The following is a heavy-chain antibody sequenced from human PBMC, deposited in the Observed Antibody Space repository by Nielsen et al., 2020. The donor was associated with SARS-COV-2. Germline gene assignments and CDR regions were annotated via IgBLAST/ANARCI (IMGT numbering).Heavy chain of an antibody. V-gene: IGHV6-1*01. J-gene: IGHJ6*03. CDR2: TYYWSKWYN. CDR1: VDSVSSSSAA. Sequence: SQTLSLTCAIYVDSVSSSSAAWNWFRQSPSRGLEWLGRTYYWSKWYNDYAVSVKSRITINPDTSKNQFSLHLNSVTPEDTAVYYCARARGAYGDYYYYYYTDVWGKGTTVTVSS. CDR3: ARARGAYGDYYYYYYTDV. D-gene: IGHD4-17*01.